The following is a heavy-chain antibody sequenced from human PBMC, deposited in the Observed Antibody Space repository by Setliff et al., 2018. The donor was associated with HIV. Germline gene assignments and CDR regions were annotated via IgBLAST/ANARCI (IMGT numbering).Heavy chain of an antibody. CDR3: TADLTDPPAYGPDY. CDR1: GFTFSDHY. D-gene: IGHD2-21*01. V-gene: IGHV3-72*01. J-gene: IGHJ4*02. Sequence: PGGSLRLSCAASGFTFSDHYMDWVRQAPGKGLEWVGRIRNKANSYTTEYAASVKGRFTISRDESKNSVDLQMNSLKTEDTAMYYCTADLTDPPAYGPDYWGQGTLVTVSS. CDR2: IRNKANSYTT.